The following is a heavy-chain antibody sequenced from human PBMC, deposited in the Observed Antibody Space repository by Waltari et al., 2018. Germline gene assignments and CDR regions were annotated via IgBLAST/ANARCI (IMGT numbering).Heavy chain of an antibody. Sequence: QVQLQESGPGLVRPSETLSLTCDVSGYFINTGLYWGWVRQPPGKGLEWIGNIYHDGTTYYNPSLKHRVMISFDTSKNHFSLRLNCADAADTAVYYCARQTLGYCTSAACRRLEKWGQGIQVTVSS. V-gene: IGHV4-38-2*01. CDR3: ARQTLGYCTSAACRRLEK. CDR2: IYHDGTT. CDR1: GYFINTGLY. D-gene: IGHD2-15*01. J-gene: IGHJ1*01.